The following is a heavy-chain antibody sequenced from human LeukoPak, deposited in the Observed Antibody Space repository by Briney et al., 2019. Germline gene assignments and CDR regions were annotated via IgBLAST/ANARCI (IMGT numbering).Heavy chain of an antibody. V-gene: IGHV1-8*03. CDR1: GYTFTSYD. Sequence: ASVKVSCKASGYTFTSYDINWVRQATGQGLEWMGWMNPNSGNTGYAQKFQGRVTITRNTSISTAYMELSSLRSEDTAVYYCARVKPNGVEGFNWFDPWGQGSLVTVSS. D-gene: IGHD1-1*01. J-gene: IGHJ5*02. CDR3: ARVKPNGVEGFNWFDP. CDR2: MNPNSGNT.